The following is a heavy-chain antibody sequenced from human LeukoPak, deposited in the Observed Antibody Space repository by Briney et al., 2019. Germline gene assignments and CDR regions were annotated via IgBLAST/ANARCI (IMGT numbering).Heavy chain of an antibody. CDR2: ITGSSTYI. V-gene: IGHV3-21*01. CDR1: GFTFSSYT. Sequence: GGSLRLSCAVSGFTFSSYTMNWVRQAPGKGLEWVSSITGSSTYIYYADSVKGRFTISRDNAENSLYLQMNNLGAEDTAVYYCARDLTVTSTCWFDLWGQGTLVTVSS. CDR3: ARDLTVTSTCWFDL. D-gene: IGHD4-11*01. J-gene: IGHJ5*02.